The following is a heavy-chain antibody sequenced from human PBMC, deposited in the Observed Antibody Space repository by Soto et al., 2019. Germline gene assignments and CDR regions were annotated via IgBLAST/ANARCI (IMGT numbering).Heavy chain of an antibody. CDR2: INYRGST. V-gene: IGHV4-39*01. J-gene: IGHJ4*02. CDR1: GASISSDYYY. Sequence: SETLSLTCTVSGASISSDYYYWGWIRQPPGKGLEWIGIINYRGSTYHSPSLNSRVTISVDTSKNQFSVRLTSVTAADTAVYYCARHRPSRYYVTSGYFPDYWGQGALVTVYS. D-gene: IGHD3-22*01. CDR3: ARHRPSRYYVTSGYFPDY.